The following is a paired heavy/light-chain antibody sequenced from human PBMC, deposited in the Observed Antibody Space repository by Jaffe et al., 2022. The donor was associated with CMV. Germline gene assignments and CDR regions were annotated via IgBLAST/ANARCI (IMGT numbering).Heavy chain of an antibody. V-gene: IGHV3-48*02. Sequence: EVQLVESGGGLVQPGGSLRLSCAASGFTFSSYSMNWVRQAPGKGLEWVSYISSSSSTIYYADSVKGRFTISRDNAKNSLYLQMNSLRDEDTAVYYCARGRHYYDSSGYPEDFQHWGQGTLVTVSS. CDR2: ISSSSSTI. J-gene: IGHJ1*01. CDR3: ARGRHYYDSSGYPEDFQH. D-gene: IGHD3-22*01. CDR1: GFTFSSYS.
Light chain of an antibody. Sequence: DVVMTQSPLSLPVTLGQPASISCRSSQSLVHSDGNTYLNWFQQRPGQSPRRLIYKVSNRDSGVPDRFSGSGSGTDFTLKISRVEAEDVGVYYCMQGTHWPWGTFGQGTKVEIK. CDR3: MQGTHWPWGT. V-gene: IGKV2-30*02. CDR1: QSLVHSDGNTY. J-gene: IGKJ1*01. CDR2: KVS.